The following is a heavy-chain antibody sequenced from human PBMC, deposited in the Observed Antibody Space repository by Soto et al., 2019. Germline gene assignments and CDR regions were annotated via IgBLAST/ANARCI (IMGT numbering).Heavy chain of an antibody. J-gene: IGHJ4*02. V-gene: IGHV3-21*01. CDR1: GFTFSSYS. Sequence: EVQLVESGGGLVKPGGSLRLSCAASGFTFSSYSMNWVRQAPGKGLEWVSSISSSSSYIYYADSVKGLFTISRDNAKNSLYLQMNRVSAEDTALYYCAREYVHSTSYYCNLAYWGQGTLVTVHS. D-gene: IGHD3-22*01. CDR2: ISSSSSYI. CDR3: AREYVHSTSYYCNLAY.